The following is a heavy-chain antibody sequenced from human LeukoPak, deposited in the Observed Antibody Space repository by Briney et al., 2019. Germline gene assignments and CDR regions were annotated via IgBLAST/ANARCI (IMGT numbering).Heavy chain of an antibody. Sequence: GGSLRLSCVASGFTFSSNNMTWVRQAPGKGLEWVSVIHSSGNRYYADSVKGRFTISRDNSKNTLYLQMNSLRAEDTAVYYCARGGSGWYLYDSWGQGALVTVSS. CDR2: IHSSGNR. V-gene: IGHV3-66*01. CDR3: ARGGSGWYLYDS. D-gene: IGHD6-19*01. J-gene: IGHJ4*02. CDR1: GFTFSSNN.